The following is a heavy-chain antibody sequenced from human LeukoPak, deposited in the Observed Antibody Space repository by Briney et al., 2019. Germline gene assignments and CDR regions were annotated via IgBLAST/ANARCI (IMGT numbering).Heavy chain of an antibody. D-gene: IGHD3-3*01. Sequence: PGRSLRLSCAASGFTFSSYNMNWVRQAPGKGLEWVSSITSGSSYIYYADSVKGRFTISRDNAKNSLYLQMNSLRAEDTAVYYCARGVSDDFWSGYYTGAPFYYYMDVWGKGTTVTVSS. CDR2: ITSGSSYI. CDR1: GFTFSSYN. CDR3: ARGVSDDFWSGYYTGAPFYYYMDV. J-gene: IGHJ6*03. V-gene: IGHV3-21*01.